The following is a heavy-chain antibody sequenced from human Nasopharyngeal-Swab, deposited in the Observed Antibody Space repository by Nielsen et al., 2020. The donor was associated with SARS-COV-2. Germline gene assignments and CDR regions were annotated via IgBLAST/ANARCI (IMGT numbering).Heavy chain of an antibody. Sequence: RQAPGKGLEWVGYIYYSGSTYYNPSLKSRVTISVDTSKNQFSLKLSSVTAADTAVYYRARANRSGIFGVVLNFDYWGQGTLVTVSS. CDR3: ARANRSGIFGVVLNFDY. D-gene: IGHD3-3*01. V-gene: IGHV4-31*02. CDR2: IYYSGST. J-gene: IGHJ4*02.